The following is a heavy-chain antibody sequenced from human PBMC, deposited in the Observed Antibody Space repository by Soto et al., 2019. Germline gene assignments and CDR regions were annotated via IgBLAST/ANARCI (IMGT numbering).Heavy chain of an antibody. Sequence: PGGFLRLSCAASGFTLSGYAMDWVRQAPGKGLEYVSGISSNGVGTYYANSVQGRFTISRDNSKNTVYLQMGSLRPEDMAVYYCARDRPTFWSGYPDPYYMDVWGKGTTVTVSS. CDR2: ISSNGVGT. D-gene: IGHD3-3*01. CDR3: ARDRPTFWSGYPDPYYMDV. CDR1: GFTLSGYA. V-gene: IGHV3-64*01. J-gene: IGHJ6*03.